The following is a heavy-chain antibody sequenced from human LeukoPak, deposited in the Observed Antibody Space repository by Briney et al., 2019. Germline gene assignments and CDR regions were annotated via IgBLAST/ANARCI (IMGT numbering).Heavy chain of an antibody. CDR3: ARSVAKTLGYCSSTSCYGLHAFDI. J-gene: IGHJ3*02. CDR2: IYHSEST. D-gene: IGHD2-2*01. Sequence: SETLSLTCAVSGYSISSGYYWGWIRQPPGKGLEWIGTIYHSESTYYSPSLKSRVTISVDTSKNQFSLKLSSVTAADTAVYYCARSVAKTLGYCSSTSCYGLHAFDIWGQGTMVTVSS. CDR1: GYSISSGYY. V-gene: IGHV4-38-2*01.